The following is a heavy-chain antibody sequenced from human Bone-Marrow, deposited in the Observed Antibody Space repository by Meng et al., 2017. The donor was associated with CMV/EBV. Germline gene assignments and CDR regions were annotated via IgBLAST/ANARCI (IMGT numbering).Heavy chain of an antibody. CDR3: ARGYCSSTSCYTGADD. CDR1: GYTFTSYG. D-gene: IGHD2-2*02. J-gene: IGHJ4*02. V-gene: IGHV1-18*01. Sequence: ASVKVSCKASGYTFTSYGISWVRQAPGQGLEWMGWISAYNGNTNYAQKLQGRVTMTTDTSTSTAYMELRSLRSDDTAVYYCARGYCSSTSCYTGADDWGQGTLVTVSS. CDR2: ISAYNGNT.